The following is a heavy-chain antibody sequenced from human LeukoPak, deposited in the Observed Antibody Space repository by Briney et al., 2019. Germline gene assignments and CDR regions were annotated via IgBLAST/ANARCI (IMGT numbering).Heavy chain of an antibody. Sequence: GGSLRLSCAASGFTVSSNYMSWVRQAPGKGLEWVSIIYSGGATFNAESVKDRFTISRDNSKNTLYLQMNSLRAEDTAVYYCARVMTARITMIVVVKGLEHWGQGTLVTVSS. CDR2: IYSGGAT. CDR1: GFTVSSNY. D-gene: IGHD3-22*01. J-gene: IGHJ4*02. V-gene: IGHV3-66*01. CDR3: ARVMTARITMIVVVKGLEH.